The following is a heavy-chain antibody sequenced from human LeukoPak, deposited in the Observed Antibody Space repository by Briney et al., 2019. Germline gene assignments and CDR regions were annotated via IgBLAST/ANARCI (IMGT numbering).Heavy chain of an antibody. CDR1: GYTFTSYA. Sequence: EASVKVSCKASGYTFTSYAMNWVRQAPGQGLEWMGWINTNTGNPTYAQGFTGRFVFSLDTSVSTAYLQISSLKAEDTAVYYCARGYSSGWYVSNLVDVWGKGTTVTVSS. CDR2: INTNTGNP. D-gene: IGHD6-19*01. V-gene: IGHV7-4-1*02. J-gene: IGHJ6*04. CDR3: ARGYSSGWYVSNLVDV.